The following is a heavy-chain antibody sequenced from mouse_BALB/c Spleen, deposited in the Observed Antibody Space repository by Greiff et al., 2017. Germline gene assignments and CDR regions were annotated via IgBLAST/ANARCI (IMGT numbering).Heavy chain of an antibody. Sequence: VQLQQSGPELVKPGASVKMSCKASGYTFTSYVMHWVKQKPGQGLEWIGYINPYNDGTKYNEKFKGKATLTSDKSSSTAYMELSSLTSEDSAVYYCARSGVPYAMDYWGQGTSVTVSS. CDR2: INPYNDGT. CDR3: ARSGVPYAMDY. CDR1: GYTFTSYV. V-gene: IGHV1-14*01. D-gene: IGHD2-14*01. J-gene: IGHJ4*01.